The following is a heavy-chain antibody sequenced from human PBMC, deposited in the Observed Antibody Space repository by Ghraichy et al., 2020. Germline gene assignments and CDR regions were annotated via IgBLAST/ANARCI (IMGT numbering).Heavy chain of an antibody. CDR2: IYYSGTT. Sequence: SETLSLTCTVSGASINNYYWNWIRQPPGKGLEWIGHIYYSGTTNYNPSLKSRVTISVDTSKTHFSLRLSSVTAADTAVYYCAREDYCSSTSCYYGMDVWGQGTTVTVSS. D-gene: IGHD2-2*01. V-gene: IGHV4-59*01. CDR1: GASINNYY. J-gene: IGHJ6*02. CDR3: AREDYCSSTSCYYGMDV.